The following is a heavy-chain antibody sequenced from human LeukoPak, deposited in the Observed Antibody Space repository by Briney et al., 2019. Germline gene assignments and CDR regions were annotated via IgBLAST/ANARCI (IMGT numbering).Heavy chain of an antibody. J-gene: IGHJ6*03. CDR2: INPNSGGT. Sequence: GASVTVSCKASGYTFTGYYMHWVRQAPGQGLEWMGWINPNSGGTNYAQRFQGRVTMTRDTSISTAYMELSRLRSDDTAVYYCARVPPPGGYYYYYYMDVWGKGTTVTVSS. V-gene: IGHV1-2*02. CDR1: GYTFTGYY. CDR3: ARVPPPGGYYYYYYMDV.